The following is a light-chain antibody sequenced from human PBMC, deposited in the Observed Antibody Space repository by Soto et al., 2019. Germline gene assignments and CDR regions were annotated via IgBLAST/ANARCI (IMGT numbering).Light chain of an antibody. J-gene: IGKJ4*01. CDR3: QQYGVTPPNT. Sequence: EIVLTQSPGTLSLSPGERATLSCRAIQIVSSTYLAWFQQKAGQAPRLLIYGASTRATGIPDRFSGSGSGTDFTLTISGLEPEDFALYYCQQYGVTPPNTFGGGTKVDIK. CDR1: QIVSSTY. V-gene: IGKV3-20*01. CDR2: GAS.